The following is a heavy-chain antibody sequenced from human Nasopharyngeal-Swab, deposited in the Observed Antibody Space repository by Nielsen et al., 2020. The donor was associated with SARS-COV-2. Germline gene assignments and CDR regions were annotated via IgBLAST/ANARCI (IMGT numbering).Heavy chain of an antibody. J-gene: IGHJ6*02. CDR2: INHSGST. D-gene: IGHD3-16*01. CDR1: GGSFSGYY. Sequence: SETLSLTYAVYGGSFSGYYWSWICQPPGKGLEWIGEINHSGSTNYNPSLKSRVTISLDTSKNQFSLKLSSVTAADTAVFYCARDMRYYDYVWGSSHYYYYGMDVWGQGTTVTVSS. V-gene: IGHV4-34*01. CDR3: ARDMRYYDYVWGSSHYYYYGMDV.